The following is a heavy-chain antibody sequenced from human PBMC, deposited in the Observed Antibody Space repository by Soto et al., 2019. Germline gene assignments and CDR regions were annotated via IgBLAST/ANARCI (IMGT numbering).Heavy chain of an antibody. J-gene: IGHJ3*02. D-gene: IGHD3-10*01. CDR3: ARRPRFGAFDI. CDR2: IYYSGST. V-gene: IGHV4-39*01. Sequence: SETLSLTCTVSGGSISSSSYYWGWIRQPPGKGLEWIGSIYYSGSTYYNPSLKSRVTISVDTSKNQFSLKLSSVTAADTAVYYCARRPRFGAFDIWGQGTMVTVSS. CDR1: GGSISSSSYY.